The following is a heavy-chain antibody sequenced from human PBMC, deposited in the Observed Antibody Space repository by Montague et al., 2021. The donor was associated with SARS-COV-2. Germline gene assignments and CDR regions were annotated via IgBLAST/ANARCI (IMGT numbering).Heavy chain of an antibody. D-gene: IGHD2/OR15-2a*01. CDR3: ARVLGGYYGMDV. CDR2: ISYDGSNK. V-gene: IGHV3-30-3*01. Sequence: SLRLSCAASGFTFSRYAMHWVRQAPGKGLEWVAVISYDGSNKYYADSVKGRFTISRDNSKNTLYLRMNSLRAEDTAVHYCARVLGGYYGMDVWGQGTTVTVSS. CDR1: GFTFSRYA. J-gene: IGHJ6*02.